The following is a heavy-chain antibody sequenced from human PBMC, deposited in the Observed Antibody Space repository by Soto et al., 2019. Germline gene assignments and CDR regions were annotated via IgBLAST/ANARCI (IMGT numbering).Heavy chain of an antibody. V-gene: IGHV4-39*01. CDR1: GGSVSNNDYF. CDR2: IYYSGST. Sequence: PSESLSLTCTASGGSVSNNDYFWGWLRQPPGKGLEWIGSIYYSGSTYYNPSLKSRVTISVDTSKNQFSLKLSSVTAADTAVYYCATSNWFDPWGQGTLVTVSS. J-gene: IGHJ5*02. CDR3: ATSNWFDP.